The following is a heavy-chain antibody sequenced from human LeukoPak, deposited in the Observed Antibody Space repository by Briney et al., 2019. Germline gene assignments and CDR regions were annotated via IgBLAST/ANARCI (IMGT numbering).Heavy chain of an antibody. Sequence: GGSLRLSCAASGFTFSSYGMHWVRQAPGKGLEWVAFIRYDGSNKYYADSVKGRFTISRDNSKTTLYLQMNSLRAEDTAVYYCAKEGHTAMVTIDYWGRGTLVTVSS. D-gene: IGHD5-18*01. V-gene: IGHV3-30*02. CDR3: AKEGHTAMVTIDY. CDR1: GFTFSSYG. J-gene: IGHJ4*02. CDR2: IRYDGSNK.